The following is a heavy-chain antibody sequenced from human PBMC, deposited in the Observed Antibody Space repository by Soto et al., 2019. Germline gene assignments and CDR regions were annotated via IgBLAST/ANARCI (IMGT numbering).Heavy chain of an antibody. V-gene: IGHV3-23*01. Sequence: GSLRLSCAASGITFSTYAMSWVRRAPGKGLEWVSTIGSNGADKQYADFVKGRFTVSRDSSKSTLSLQTNSLRAEDTAVYYCAADYLRHNSLNGYYYSYGMDVWGQGTTVTVSS. CDR1: GITFSTYA. D-gene: IGHD4-17*01. J-gene: IGHJ6*02. CDR2: IGSNGADK. CDR3: AADYLRHNSLNGYYYSYGMDV.